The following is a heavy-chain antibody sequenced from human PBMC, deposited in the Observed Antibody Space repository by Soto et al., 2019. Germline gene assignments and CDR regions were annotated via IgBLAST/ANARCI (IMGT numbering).Heavy chain of an antibody. D-gene: IGHD3-9*01. CDR2: IKQDGSEK. CDR1: GFTFSSYW. CDR3: ARDWGAVRRYFDWLFEKPGDY. V-gene: IGHV3-7*01. Sequence: GGSLRLSCAASGFTFSSYWMSWVRQAPGKGLEWVANIKQDGSEKYYVDSVKGRFTISRDNAKNSLYLQMNSLRAEETAVYYCARDWGAVRRYFDWLFEKPGDYWGQGTLVTVSS. J-gene: IGHJ4*02.